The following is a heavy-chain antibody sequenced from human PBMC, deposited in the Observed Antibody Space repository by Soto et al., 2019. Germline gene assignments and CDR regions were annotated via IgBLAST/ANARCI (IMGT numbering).Heavy chain of an antibody. CDR2: ISGSGGST. CDR1: GFTFSSYA. Sequence: GGSLRLSCAASGFTFSSYAMSWVRQAPGKGLEWVSGISGSGGSTYYADSVKGRFTISRDNSKNTLYLQMNSLRAEDTAVYYCAKIIGGYNYGGFDYWGQGTLVTVSS. D-gene: IGHD5-18*01. J-gene: IGHJ4*02. CDR3: AKIIGGYNYGGFDY. V-gene: IGHV3-23*01.